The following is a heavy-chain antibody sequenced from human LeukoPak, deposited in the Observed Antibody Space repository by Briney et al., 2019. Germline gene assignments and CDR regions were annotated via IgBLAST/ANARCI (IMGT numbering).Heavy chain of an antibody. CDR1: GGTFSSYA. Sequence: SVKVSCRASGGTFSSYAISWVRQAPGQGLEWMGRIIPIFGIANYAQKFQGRVTITADKSTSTAYMELSSLRSEDTAVYYCHVVAPRDYYYGMDVWGQGTTVTVSS. V-gene: IGHV1-69*04. CDR2: IIPIFGIA. CDR3: HVVAPRDYYYGMDV. J-gene: IGHJ6*02. D-gene: IGHD2-15*01.